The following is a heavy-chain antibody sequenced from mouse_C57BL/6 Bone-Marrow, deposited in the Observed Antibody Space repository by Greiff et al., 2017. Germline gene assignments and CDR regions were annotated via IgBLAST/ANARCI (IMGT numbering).Heavy chain of an antibody. CDR3: ATHYYYGSGDEDY. J-gene: IGHJ2*01. Sequence: QVQLQQSGAELVRPGTSVKVSCKASGYAFTNYLIEWVKQRPGQGLEWIGVINPGSGGTNYNEKFKGKATLTADKSSSTAYMQLSSLTSQDSTVYFCATHYYYGSGDEDYWGQGTTLTVSS. CDR2: INPGSGGT. CDR1: GYAFTNYL. D-gene: IGHD1-1*01. V-gene: IGHV1-54*01.